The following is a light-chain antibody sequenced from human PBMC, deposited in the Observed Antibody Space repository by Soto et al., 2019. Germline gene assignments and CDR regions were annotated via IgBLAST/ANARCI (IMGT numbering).Light chain of an antibody. V-gene: IGKV1-5*03. J-gene: IGKJ1*01. CDR1: QSISNW. CDR3: QEYKGT. CDR2: RAS. Sequence: DIQMTQSPSTLSASVGDRVTITCRASQSISNWVAWYQQKLGKAPKLLIYRASSLQSGVPSRFSGSGSGTEFTLTISSLQPGDFATYYCQEYKGTFGQGTRVEIK.